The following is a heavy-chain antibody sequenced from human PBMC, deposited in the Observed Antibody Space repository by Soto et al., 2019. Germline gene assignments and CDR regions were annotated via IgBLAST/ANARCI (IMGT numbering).Heavy chain of an antibody. D-gene: IGHD1-26*01. V-gene: IGHV5-51*01. CDR2: IYPGDSDT. Sequence: RGESLKISCKASGYRFSTYWIGWVRQRPGKGPEWMAIIYPGDSDTRENPSFQGQVTISADKSSNTVHLQWRSLKASDTAIYYCARLGGIVDTGTWIQWGQGTPVTVS. CDR1: GYRFSTYW. CDR3: ARLGGIVDTGTWIQ. J-gene: IGHJ4*02.